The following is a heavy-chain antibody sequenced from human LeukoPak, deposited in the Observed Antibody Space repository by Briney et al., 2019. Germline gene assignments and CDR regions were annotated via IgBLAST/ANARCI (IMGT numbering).Heavy chain of an antibody. D-gene: IGHD6-6*01. V-gene: IGHV4-39*01. CDR1: GGSIRSSSYY. J-gene: IGHJ4*01. Sequence: PSETLSLTCTVSGGSIRSSSYYWGWIRQPPGKGLEWIGSIYYSGAAYYNPSFNSRVTISVDTSKNQFSLRLSSVTAADTAVYYCARHPTYTITRHFDYWGHGTLVTVSS. CDR2: IYYSGAA. CDR3: ARHPTYTITRHFDY.